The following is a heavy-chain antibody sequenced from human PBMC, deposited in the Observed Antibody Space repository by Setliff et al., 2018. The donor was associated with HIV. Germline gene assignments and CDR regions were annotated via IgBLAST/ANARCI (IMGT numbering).Heavy chain of an antibody. CDR3: ARYKCINFACVGFDI. J-gene: IGHJ3*02. Sequence: SETLSLTCTVSRDSINGHWWSWIRQHPGKGLEWTGSIHYSGITHYNPSLKSRLTMSVDTSKNQVSLKLTSVTAADTAVYYCARYKCINFACVGFDIWGQGTVVTVSS. V-gene: IGHV4-59*11. D-gene: IGHD3-9*01. CDR2: IHYSGIT. CDR1: RDSINGHW.